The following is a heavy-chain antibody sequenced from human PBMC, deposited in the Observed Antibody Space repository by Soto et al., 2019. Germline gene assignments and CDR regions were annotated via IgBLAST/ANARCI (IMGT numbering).Heavy chain of an antibody. J-gene: IGHJ5*02. Sequence: QVQLRESGPGLVKPSETLSLTCTVSGGSVSSGTYYWSWVRQPPGKGLEWIGHISYSGSPNYNPSLKSRVTISVDTSKHQFSLKLSSMTAADTAVYYCARGTYCSGGSCYSSNWFDPWGQGTLVTVSS. CDR2: ISYSGSP. CDR1: GGSVSSGTYY. D-gene: IGHD2-15*01. CDR3: ARGTYCSGGSCYSSNWFDP. V-gene: IGHV4-61*01.